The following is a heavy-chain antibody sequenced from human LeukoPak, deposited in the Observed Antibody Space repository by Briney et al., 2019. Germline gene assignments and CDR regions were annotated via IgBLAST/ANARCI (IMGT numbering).Heavy chain of an antibody. CDR1: GGSIGSGGYY. CDR2: IYYSGST. V-gene: IGHV4-31*03. Sequence: SETLSLTCTVSGGSIGSGGYYWSWIRQHPGKGLEWIGYIYYSGSTYYNPSLKSRVTISVDTSKNQFSLKLSSVTSADTAVYYCARVQSRGSYYDYWGQGTLVTVSS. CDR3: ARVQSRGSYYDY. J-gene: IGHJ4*02. D-gene: IGHD3-16*01.